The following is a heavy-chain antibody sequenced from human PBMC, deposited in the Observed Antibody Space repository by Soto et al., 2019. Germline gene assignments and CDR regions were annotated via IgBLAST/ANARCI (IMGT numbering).Heavy chain of an antibody. CDR3: ARDKRDLRFLEWSYYFDY. V-gene: IGHV3-30-3*01. CDR2: ISYDGSNK. Sequence: QVQLVESGGGVVQPGRSLRLSCAASGFTFSSCAMHWVRQAPGKGLEWVAVISYDGSNKYYADSVKGRFTVSRDNSKNTXXLQGNSRRAEDTAVYYCARDKRDLRFLEWSYYFDYWGQGTLVTVSS. CDR1: GFTFSSCA. D-gene: IGHD3-3*01. J-gene: IGHJ4*02.